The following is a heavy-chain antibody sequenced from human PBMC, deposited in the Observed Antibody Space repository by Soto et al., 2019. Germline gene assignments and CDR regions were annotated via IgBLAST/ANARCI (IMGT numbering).Heavy chain of an antibody. CDR3: ARGRIRITIFGVVTLGMDV. J-gene: IGHJ6*02. CDR1: GGTFSSYA. D-gene: IGHD3-3*01. CDR2: IIPIFGTA. Sequence: GASVKVSCKASGGTFSSYAISWVRQAPGQGLEWMGGIIPIFGTANYAQKFQGRVTITADKSTSTAYMELSSLRSEDTAVYYCARGRIRITIFGVVTLGMDVWGQGTTVTVSS. V-gene: IGHV1-69*06.